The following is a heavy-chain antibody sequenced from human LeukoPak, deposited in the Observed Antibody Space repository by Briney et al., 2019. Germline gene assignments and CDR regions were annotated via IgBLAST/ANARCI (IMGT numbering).Heavy chain of an antibody. V-gene: IGHV3-9*01. D-gene: IGHD3-10*01. CDR2: ISWSYNRV. J-gene: IGHJ6*03. CDR1: GFSIDDYV. CDR3: SGDSRSGSYSYCYMEV. Sequence: ARSLTLSCIVSGFSIDDYVKHWVRRPPGPGLDRVSFISWSYNRVAYADSVRNRLTTTRVNAKNSQYLQMNSLRTEDTTLYYYSGDSRSGSYSYCYMEVWGIGTTVTVSS.